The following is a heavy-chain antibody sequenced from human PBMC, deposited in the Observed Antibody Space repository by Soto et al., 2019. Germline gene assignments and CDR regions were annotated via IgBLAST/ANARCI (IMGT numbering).Heavy chain of an antibody. V-gene: IGHV3-23*01. D-gene: IGHD3-10*01. CDR3: AKGRGGSGSLTPRVDC. J-gene: IGHJ4*02. Sequence: EMQLLESGGGLVQPGGSLRLSCAASGFTFNNYAMTWVRQAPGRGLEWVSAISGGGDTTSYADSVKGRFTVSRDGSKNTLYLQMSSLRAEDTALYYCAKGRGGSGSLTPRVDCWGQGTLVTVSS. CDR1: GFTFNNYA. CDR2: ISGGGDTT.